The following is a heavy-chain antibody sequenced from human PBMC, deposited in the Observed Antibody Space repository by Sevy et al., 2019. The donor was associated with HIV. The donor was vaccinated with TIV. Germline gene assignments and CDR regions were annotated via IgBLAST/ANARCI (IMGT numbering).Heavy chain of an antibody. V-gene: IGHV4-61*02. Sequence: SETLSLTCTVSGGSISSGSYYWSWIRQPAGKGLEWIGRIYTSGSTNYNPSLKSRVTISVDTSKNQFSLKLSSVTAADTAVYYCASASSSGWYNGWFDPWGQRTLVTVSS. J-gene: IGHJ5*02. CDR2: IYTSGST. D-gene: IGHD6-19*01. CDR1: GGSISSGSYY. CDR3: ASASSSGWYNGWFDP.